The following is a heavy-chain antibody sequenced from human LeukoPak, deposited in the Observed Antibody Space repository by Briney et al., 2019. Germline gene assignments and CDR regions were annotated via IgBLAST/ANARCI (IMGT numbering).Heavy chain of an antibody. CDR2: ISSDGSNK. D-gene: IGHD4-11*01. V-gene: IGHV3-30*18. J-gene: IGHJ4*02. CDR1: GFTFSTYV. CDR3: VKRVDYSEKYYFDS. Sequence: GGSLRLSCAASGFTFSTYVMNWFRQAPGKGLEWVAVISSDGSNKYYADSVKGRFTISRDNSKNTLYLQMNSLRAEDTAVYYCVKRVDYSEKYYFDSWGRGTLVTVSS.